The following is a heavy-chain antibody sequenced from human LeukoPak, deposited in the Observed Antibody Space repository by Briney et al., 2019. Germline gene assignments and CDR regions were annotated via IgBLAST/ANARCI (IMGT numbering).Heavy chain of an antibody. J-gene: IGHJ5*02. CDR3: ARSVDMVRGNWFDP. CDR2: ISYDGSNK. V-gene: IGHV3-30*04. D-gene: IGHD3-10*01. CDR1: GFTFSSYA. Sequence: GGSLRLSCAASGFTFSSYAMHWVRQAPGKGLEWVAVISYDGSNKYYADSVKGRFTISRDNSKNTLYLQMNSLRAEDTAVYYCARSVDMVRGNWFDPWGQGTLVTVSS.